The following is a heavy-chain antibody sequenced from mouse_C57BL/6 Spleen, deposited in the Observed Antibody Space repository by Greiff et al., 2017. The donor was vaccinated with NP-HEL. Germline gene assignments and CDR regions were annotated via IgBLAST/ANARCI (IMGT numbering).Heavy chain of an antibody. CDR1: GFTFSDYG. D-gene: IGHD1-1*01. Sequence: EVMLVESGGGLVKPGGSLKLSCAASGFTFSDYGLHWVRQAPEKGLEWVAYISRGSSTIYYADTVKGRFTISRDNAKNTLFLQMTRLRSEDTAMYYCARGGYGRAMDYWGQGTSVTVSS. J-gene: IGHJ4*01. V-gene: IGHV5-17*01. CDR3: ARGGYGRAMDY. CDR2: ISRGSSTI.